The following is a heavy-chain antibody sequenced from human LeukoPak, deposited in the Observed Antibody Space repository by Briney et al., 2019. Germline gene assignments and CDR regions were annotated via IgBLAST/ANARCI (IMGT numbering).Heavy chain of an antibody. D-gene: IGHD3-3*01. V-gene: IGHV4-34*01. CDR1: GGSFSGYY. CDR3: ARVSDFWSGSVLS. CDR2: INHSGST. Sequence: SETLPLTCAVYGGSFSGYYWSWIRQPPGKGLEWIGEINHSGSTNYNPSFKSRVTISVDTSKNQFSLKLSSVTVADTAVYYCARVSDFWSGSVLSWGQGTLVTVSS. J-gene: IGHJ4*02.